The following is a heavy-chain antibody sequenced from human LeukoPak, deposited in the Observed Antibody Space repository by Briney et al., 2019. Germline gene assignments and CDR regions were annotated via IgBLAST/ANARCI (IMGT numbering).Heavy chain of an antibody. J-gene: IGHJ4*02. CDR1: GGSISSSSYY. CDR2: IYYSGST. V-gene: IGHV4-39*01. D-gene: IGHD3-10*01. Sequence: KASETLSLTCTVSGGSISSSSYYWGWIRQPPGKGLEWIGSIYYSGSTYYNPSLKSRVTISVDTSKNQLSLKLSSVTAADTAVYYCARHSRGEGTPSDYWGQGALVTVSS. CDR3: ARHSRGEGTPSDY.